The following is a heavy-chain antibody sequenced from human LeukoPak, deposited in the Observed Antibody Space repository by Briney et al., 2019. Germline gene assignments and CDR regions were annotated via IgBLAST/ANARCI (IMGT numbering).Heavy chain of an antibody. Sequence: SVKVSCKASGGTFSSYAISWVRQPPGQGLEWMGRIIPILGIANYAQKFQGRVTITADKSTSTAYMELSSLRSEDTAVYYCARVGRGLAVSPGISSPPFDPWGQGTLVTVSS. D-gene: IGHD6-19*01. V-gene: IGHV1-69*04. CDR2: IIPILGIA. CDR3: ARVGRGLAVSPGISSPPFDP. J-gene: IGHJ5*02. CDR1: GGTFSSYA.